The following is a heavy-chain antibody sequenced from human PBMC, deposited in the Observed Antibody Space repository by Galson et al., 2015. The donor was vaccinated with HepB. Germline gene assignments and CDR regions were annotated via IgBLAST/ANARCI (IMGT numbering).Heavy chain of an antibody. Sequence: SLRLSCAASGFTFGDYAMSWFRQAPGKGLEWVGFIRSKAYGGTTEYAASVKGRFTISRDDSKSIAYPQMNSLKTEDTAVYYCTRGRQSRGWFGELSLRPFDYWGQGTLVTVSS. CDR1: GFTFGDYA. CDR3: TRGRQSRGWFGELSLRPFDY. D-gene: IGHD3-10*01. V-gene: IGHV3-49*03. J-gene: IGHJ4*02. CDR2: IRSKAYGGTT.